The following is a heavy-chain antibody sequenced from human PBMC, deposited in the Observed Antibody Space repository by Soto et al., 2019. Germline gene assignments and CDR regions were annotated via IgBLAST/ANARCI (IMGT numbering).Heavy chain of an antibody. V-gene: IGHV4-31*03. D-gene: IGHD2-2*01. CDR3: TRCSLVVVPAPGFDP. J-gene: IGHJ5*02. Sequence: SETLSLTCTVSGGSISSGGYYWSWIRQHPGKGLEWIGYIYYSGTTYYNPSLKSRVTISVDTSKNQFSLKLSSVSAADTALYYCTRCSLVVVPAPGFDPWGRGTLVTVSS. CDR2: IYYSGTT. CDR1: GGSISSGGYY.